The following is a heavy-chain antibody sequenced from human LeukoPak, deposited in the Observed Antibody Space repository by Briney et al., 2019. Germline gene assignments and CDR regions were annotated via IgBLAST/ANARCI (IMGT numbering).Heavy chain of an antibody. CDR2: IYYTGST. J-gene: IGHJ3*02. CDR1: GGSISRSGYS. V-gene: IGHV4-30-4*07. Sequence: PSETLSLTCAVSGGSISRSGYSWSWIRQPPGKGLDWIAYIYYTGSTYYNPSLKSRVTISLDTSKNQFSLKLTSVTAADTAVYYCAGQPGWYDAFDIWGQGTMVTVSS. CDR3: AGQPGWYDAFDI. D-gene: IGHD2-15*01.